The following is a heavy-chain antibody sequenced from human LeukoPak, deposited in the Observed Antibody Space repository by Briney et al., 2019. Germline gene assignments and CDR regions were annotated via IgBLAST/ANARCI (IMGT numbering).Heavy chain of an antibody. Sequence: SETLSLTCTVSGGSISSSSYYWGWIRQPPGKGLEWIGSIYYSGSTYYNPSLKSRFTISVDTSKNQFSLKLSSVTAADTAVYYCARDVGSSSWFDYWGQGTLVTVSS. D-gene: IGHD6-13*01. CDR3: ARDVGSSSWFDY. J-gene: IGHJ4*02. CDR1: GGSISSSSYY. V-gene: IGHV4-39*07. CDR2: IYYSGST.